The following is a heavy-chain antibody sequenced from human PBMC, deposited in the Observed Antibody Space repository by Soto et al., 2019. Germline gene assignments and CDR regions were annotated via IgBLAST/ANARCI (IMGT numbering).Heavy chain of an antibody. J-gene: IGHJ4*02. Sequence: QITLKESGPTLVKPTQTLTLTCTFSGFSLSTRGVGVGWIRQPPGKPLEWLALLYWDDDEGYSPSLKSRLSISKDTSKTQVVLTVTNMDPVDTATYYCAHRPRGYSYYFDYWGQGTLVTVSS. V-gene: IGHV2-5*02. CDR3: AHRPRGYSYYFDY. CDR1: GFSLSTRGVG. D-gene: IGHD5-18*01. CDR2: LYWDDDE.